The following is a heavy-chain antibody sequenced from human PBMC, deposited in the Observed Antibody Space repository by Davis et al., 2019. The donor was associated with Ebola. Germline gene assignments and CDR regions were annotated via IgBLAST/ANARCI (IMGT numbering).Heavy chain of an antibody. CDR1: GYTFTGYY. D-gene: IGHD6-13*01. CDR2: INSNTGDT. CDR3: ARESLPGTKDLDF. J-gene: IGHJ3*01. Sequence: AASVKVSCKASGYTFTGYYMHWVRQAPGQGLEWMGWINSNTGDTHVAQKFEGWVTMTRDTSITTTYMEVSRLKSDDTALYYCARESLPGTKDLDFWGQGTMVTVSS. V-gene: IGHV1-2*04.